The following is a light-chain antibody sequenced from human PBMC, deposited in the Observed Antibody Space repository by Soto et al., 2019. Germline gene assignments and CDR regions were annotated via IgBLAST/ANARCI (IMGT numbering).Light chain of an antibody. J-gene: IGKJ1*01. Sequence: EIVLTQSPATLSLSPGERATLSCRASQSVNNYLAWYQQRPGQAPRLLIYDVSNRATGIPARFSGSGSGTEFTLTITSVQPDDFATYYCQHYNSYGTFGQGTKVDNK. CDR1: QSVNNY. CDR2: DVS. CDR3: QHYNSYGT. V-gene: IGKV3-11*01.